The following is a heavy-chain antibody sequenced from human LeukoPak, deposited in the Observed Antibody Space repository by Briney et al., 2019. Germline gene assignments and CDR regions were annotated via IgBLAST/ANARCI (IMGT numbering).Heavy chain of an antibody. Sequence: PSETLTLTCAVSGGTFSGYYWSWIRQSPGKGLEWIGEITHSGSTNYNPSLNGRVAISMDTSKNQFSLKVTPVTAAGTAVYHCARGPAPPNRYHYYGMDVWGQGTTVNVSS. J-gene: IGHJ6*02. CDR3: ARGPAPPNRYHYYGMDV. CDR1: GGTFSGYY. V-gene: IGHV4-34*01. D-gene: IGHD1-14*01. CDR2: ITHSGST.